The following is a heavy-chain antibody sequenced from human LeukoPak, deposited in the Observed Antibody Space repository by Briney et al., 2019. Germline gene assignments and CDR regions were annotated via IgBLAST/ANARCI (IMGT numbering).Heavy chain of an antibody. CDR2: IRSDSTYI. CDR3: AIGHGAYRDVFDI. Sequence: GGSLRLSCAPSGFMFNSYTMHWVHQAPGKGLEWVSVIRSDSTYISYADSLRGRFTISRDNVQKSLYLQMTNLRAEDTAVYYCAIGHGAYRDVFDIWGQGTLVTVSS. CDR1: GFMFNSYT. V-gene: IGHV3-21*01. D-gene: IGHD4-17*01. J-gene: IGHJ3*02.